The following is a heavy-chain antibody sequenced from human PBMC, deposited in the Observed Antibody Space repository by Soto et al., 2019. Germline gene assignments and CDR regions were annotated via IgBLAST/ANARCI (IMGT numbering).Heavy chain of an antibody. CDR2: INAGNGNT. D-gene: IGHD1-20*01. J-gene: IGHJ3*02. CDR3: ARVIDNWNTGAFDI. V-gene: IGHV1-3*01. Sequence: GASGKVSCKASGYTFTSYAMHWVRQAPGQRLEWMGWINAGNGNTKYSQKFQGRVTITRDTSASTAYMELSSLRSEDTAVYYCARVIDNWNTGAFDIWGQGTMVTVSS. CDR1: GYTFTSYA.